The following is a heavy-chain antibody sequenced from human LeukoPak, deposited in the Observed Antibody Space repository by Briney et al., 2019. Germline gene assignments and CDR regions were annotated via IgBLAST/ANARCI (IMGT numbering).Heavy chain of an antibody. J-gene: IGHJ6*02. V-gene: IGHV4-31*03. CDR1: GGSISSGGYY. CDR2: IYYSGST. Sequence: SETLSLTRTVSGGSISSGGYYWSWIRQHPGKGLEWIGYIYYSGSTYYNPSLKSRVTISVDTSKNQFSLKLSSVTAADTAVYYCARERRNYYYYYGMDVWGQGTTVTVSS. CDR3: ARERRNYYYYYGMDV.